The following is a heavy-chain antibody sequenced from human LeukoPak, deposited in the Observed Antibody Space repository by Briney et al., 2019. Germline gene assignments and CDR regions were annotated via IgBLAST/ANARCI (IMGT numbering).Heavy chain of an antibody. Sequence: ASVNVSCTASGYTFTSYAMHWVRQAPGQRLEWMGWISAGNGNTKYSQKFQGRVTITRDTSASTAYMELSSLRSEDTAVYYCAREGPDYYFDYWGQGTLVTVSS. J-gene: IGHJ4*02. CDR2: ISAGNGNT. CDR1: GYTFTSYA. CDR3: AREGPDYYFDY. V-gene: IGHV1-3*01.